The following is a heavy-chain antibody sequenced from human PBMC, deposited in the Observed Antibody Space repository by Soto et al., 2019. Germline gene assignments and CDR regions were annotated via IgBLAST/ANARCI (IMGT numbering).Heavy chain of an antibody. Sequence: SLRLSCAASGFTFDDYAMHWVRQAPGKGLEWVSGISWNSGSIGYADSVKGRFTISRDNAKNSLYLQMNSLRAEDTALYYCAKDMAPWGESSTYQYYMDVWGKWTTVTVSS. CDR3: AKDMAPWGESSTYQYYMDV. V-gene: IGHV3-9*01. CDR1: GFTFDDYA. CDR2: ISWNSGSI. J-gene: IGHJ6*03. D-gene: IGHD3-16*01.